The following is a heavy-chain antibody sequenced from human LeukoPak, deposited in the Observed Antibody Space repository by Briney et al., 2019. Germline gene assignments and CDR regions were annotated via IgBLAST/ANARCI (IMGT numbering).Heavy chain of an antibody. CDR2: IKSDESSI. CDR3: ARAVNALDY. J-gene: IGHJ4*02. V-gene: IGHV3-74*01. Sequence: PGGSLRLSCAASGFTFSGYWMHWVRQAPGKGLVWVSRIKSDESSISYADSVKGRFTISRDNAKNTLHLQMNSLRAEDTAVYYCARAVNALDYWGQGTLVTVSS. CDR1: GFTFSGYW. D-gene: IGHD4-11*01.